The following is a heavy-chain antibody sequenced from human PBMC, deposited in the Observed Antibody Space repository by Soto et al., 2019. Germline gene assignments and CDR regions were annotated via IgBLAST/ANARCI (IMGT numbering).Heavy chain of an antibody. D-gene: IGHD3-3*01. CDR1: GFTFSSYW. J-gene: IGHJ6*02. Sequence: PGGSLRLSCAASGFTFSSYWMSWVRQAPGKGLEWVANIKQDGSEKYYVDSVKGRFTISRDNAKNSLYLQMNSLRAEDTAVYYCVRIGLFTIFGVVGYTDGMDVWGQGTTVTVSS. V-gene: IGHV3-7*03. CDR2: IKQDGSEK. CDR3: VRIGLFTIFGVVGYTDGMDV.